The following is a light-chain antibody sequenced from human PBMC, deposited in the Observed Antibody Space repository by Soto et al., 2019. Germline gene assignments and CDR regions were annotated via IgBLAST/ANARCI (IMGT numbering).Light chain of an antibody. V-gene: IGKV3-15*01. CDR3: QQISNWPPLT. J-gene: IGKJ1*01. Sequence: EIVMTQSPVTLSVSPGERATLSCRASQSVGGDLAWYQQKPGQAPRLLIYRASTRATGIPARFSGSGSGTKFTLTISSLQSEDFAIYNCQQISNWPPLTFGQGTKVAIK. CDR1: QSVGGD. CDR2: RAS.